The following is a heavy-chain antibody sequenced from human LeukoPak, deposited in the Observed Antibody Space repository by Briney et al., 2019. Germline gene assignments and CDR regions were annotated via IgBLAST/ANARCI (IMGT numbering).Heavy chain of an antibody. CDR2: IYYSGST. CDR3: ARVPMVRGVIASYYFDY. J-gene: IGHJ4*02. D-gene: IGHD3-10*01. V-gene: IGHV4-39*07. Sequence: SETLSLTCTVSGGSISSYYWGWIRQPPGKGLEWIGSIYYSGSTYYDPSLKSRVTISVDTSKNQFSLKLSSVTAADTAVYYCARVPMVRGVIASYYFDYWGQGTLVTVSS. CDR1: GGSISSYY.